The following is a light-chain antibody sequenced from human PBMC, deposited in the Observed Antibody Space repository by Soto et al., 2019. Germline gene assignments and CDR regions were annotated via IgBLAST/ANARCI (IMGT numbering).Light chain of an antibody. CDR1: QTFNSW. CDR2: KAS. J-gene: IGKJ1*01. Sequence: DIQMTQSPSILSASVGQRVTITCRASQTFNSWVAWYQQKPGKAPYLLIYKASSLEDGVPSRFSGTGSGTEFTLTISGLQPEDFATEHGQQYHSYPRPCGQGTKVDLK. V-gene: IGKV1-5*03. CDR3: QQYHSYPRP.